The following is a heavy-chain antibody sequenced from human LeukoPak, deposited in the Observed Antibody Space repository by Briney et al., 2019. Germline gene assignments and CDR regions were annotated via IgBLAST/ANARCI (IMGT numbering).Heavy chain of an antibody. CDR2: ITGGGDST. Sequence: GTLSLTCAVSGGSMSSFTWWSWVRQPPGKGLEWVSGITGGGDSTYYADSVKGRFTISRDNSKNALYLQMNSLRAEDTAIYYCAKDDGWLQFNNWGQGTLVTVSS. CDR1: GGSMSSFT. J-gene: IGHJ4*02. D-gene: IGHD5-24*01. CDR3: AKDDGWLQFNN. V-gene: IGHV3-23*01.